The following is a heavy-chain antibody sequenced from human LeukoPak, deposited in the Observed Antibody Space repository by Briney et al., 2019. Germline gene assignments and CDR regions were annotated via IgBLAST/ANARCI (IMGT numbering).Heavy chain of an antibody. D-gene: IGHD3-9*01. Sequence: ASVKVSCKASGYTFTSYGISWVRQAPGQGLEWMGWISAYNGNTNYAQKLQGRVTTTTDTSTSTAYMELRSLRSDDTAVYYCARDYDILTGYYKGLYPWGQGTLVTVSS. CDR3: ARDYDILTGYYKGLYP. CDR2: ISAYNGNT. J-gene: IGHJ5*02. V-gene: IGHV1-18*01. CDR1: GYTFTSYG.